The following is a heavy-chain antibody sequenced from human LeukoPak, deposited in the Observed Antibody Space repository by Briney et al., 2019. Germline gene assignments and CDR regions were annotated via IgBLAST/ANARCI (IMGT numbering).Heavy chain of an antibody. CDR3: ARASCSATSCSADY. J-gene: IGHJ4*02. Sequence: ASVKVSCKASGYTFTNYDVNWVRQAPGQGLEWMGRINPNSGDTLYAQKFQGRVTMTRGTSITTAYMDLSRLRSDDTAVYYCARASCSATSCSADYWGQGTLVTVSS. CDR1: GYTFTNYD. D-gene: IGHD2-2*01. CDR2: INPNSGDT. V-gene: IGHV1-2*06.